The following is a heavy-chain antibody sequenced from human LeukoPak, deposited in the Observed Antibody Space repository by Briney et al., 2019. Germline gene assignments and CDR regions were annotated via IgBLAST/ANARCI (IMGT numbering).Heavy chain of an antibody. CDR3: AKDRAVVVTAIGAFDI. Sequence: PGGSLRLSCAASGFTFSSYGMHWVRQAPGKGLEWVSAISGSGGSTYYADSVKGRFTISRDNSKNTLYLQMNSLRAEDTAVYYCAKDRAVVVTAIGAFDIWGQGTMVTVSS. D-gene: IGHD2-21*02. J-gene: IGHJ3*02. CDR2: ISGSGGST. CDR1: GFTFSSYG. V-gene: IGHV3-23*01.